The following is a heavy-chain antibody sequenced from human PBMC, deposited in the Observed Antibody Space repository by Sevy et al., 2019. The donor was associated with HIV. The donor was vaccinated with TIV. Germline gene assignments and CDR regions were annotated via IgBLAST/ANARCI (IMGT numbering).Heavy chain of an antibody. CDR2: ISYDGSNK. CDR3: ARDRAVVAAAASYYYYGMDV. Sequence: GESLKISCAASGFTFSSYAMHWVRQAPGKGLEWVAVISYDGSNKYYADSVKGRFTISRDNSKNTLYLQMNSLRAEDTAVYYCARDRAVVAAAASYYYYGMDVWGQGTTVTVSS. V-gene: IGHV3-30-3*01. J-gene: IGHJ6*02. D-gene: IGHD6-13*01. CDR1: GFTFSSYA.